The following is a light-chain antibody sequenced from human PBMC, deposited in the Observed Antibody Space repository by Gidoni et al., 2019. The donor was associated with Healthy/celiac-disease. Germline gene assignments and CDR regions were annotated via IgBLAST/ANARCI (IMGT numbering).Light chain of an antibody. CDR2: DAS. CDR3: QQRSNWPRVFT. V-gene: IGKV3-11*01. CDR1: QSVSSY. Sequence: IVLTQSPPTLSLSPGERATLSCRASQSVSSYLAWYQQKPGQAPRLLIYDASNRATGIPARFSGSGSGTDFTLTISSLEPEDFAVYYCQQRSNWPRVFTFGPGTKVDIK. J-gene: IGKJ3*01.